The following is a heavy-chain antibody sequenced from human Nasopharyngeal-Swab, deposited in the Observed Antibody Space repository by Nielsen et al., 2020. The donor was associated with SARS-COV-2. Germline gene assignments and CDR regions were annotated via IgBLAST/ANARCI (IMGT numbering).Heavy chain of an antibody. CDR3: ARDLFVWGSYRNFDY. CDR2: INPSGGST. D-gene: IGHD3-16*02. Sequence: ASVKVSCKASGYTFTSYYMHWVRQAPGQGLEWMGIINPSGGSTSYAQKFQGRVTMTRDTSTSTVYMELSSLRSEDTAVYYCARDLFVWGSYRNFDYWGQGTRVTVSS. V-gene: IGHV1-46*01. CDR1: GYTFTSYY. J-gene: IGHJ4*02.